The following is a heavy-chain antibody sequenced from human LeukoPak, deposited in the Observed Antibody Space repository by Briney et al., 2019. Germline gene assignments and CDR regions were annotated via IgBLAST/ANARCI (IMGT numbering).Heavy chain of an antibody. J-gene: IGHJ6*02. CDR2: ISGNSGNT. V-gene: IGHV1-18*01. D-gene: IGHD4-11*01. CDR3: ARSGSTVVPIANYHDGMDV. CDR1: GYSFISYG. Sequence: ASVKVSCKCSGYSFISYGINWVRQAPGQGLEWMGWISGNSGNTKYADKFQGRVTMTTDTSTETVYMELRSLRSDDTAVYYCARSGSTVVPIANYHDGMDVWGHGTTVTVSS.